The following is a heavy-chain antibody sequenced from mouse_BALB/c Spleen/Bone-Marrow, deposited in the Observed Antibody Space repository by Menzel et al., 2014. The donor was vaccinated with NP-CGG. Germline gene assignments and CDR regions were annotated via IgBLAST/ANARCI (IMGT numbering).Heavy chain of an antibody. J-gene: IGHJ3*01. D-gene: IGHD2-1*01. CDR1: GYSFTSYW. CDR2: IDPSDSET. CDR3: ASPSDGNPFAY. Sequence: VQLQQSGPQLVRPGASVKISCKASGYSFTSYWMHWVKRRPGQGLEWIGMIDPSDSETRLNQKFKDKATLTVDKSSSTAHMQLSSPTSEDSAVYYCASPSDGNPFAYWGQGTLVAVSA. V-gene: IGHV1S126*01.